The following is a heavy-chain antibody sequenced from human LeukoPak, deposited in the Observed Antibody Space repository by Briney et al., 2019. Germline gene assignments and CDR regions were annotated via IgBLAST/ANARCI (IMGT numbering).Heavy chain of an antibody. CDR3: ARHLSSSRGTAMVID. V-gene: IGHV1-2*02. CDR1: GYTFTGYY. CDR2: INPNSGGT. D-gene: IGHD5-18*01. Sequence: ASVKVSCKASGYTFTGYYMHWVRQAPGQGLEWMGWINPNSGGTNYAQKFQGRVTMTRDTSISTAYLQWSSLKASDTAMYYCARHLSSSRGTAMVIDWGQGTLVTVSS. J-gene: IGHJ4*02.